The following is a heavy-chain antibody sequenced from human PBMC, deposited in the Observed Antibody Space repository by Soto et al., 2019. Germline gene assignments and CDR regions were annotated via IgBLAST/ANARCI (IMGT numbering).Heavy chain of an antibody. D-gene: IGHD3-22*01. V-gene: IGHV5-51*01. CDR3: VVGAYYYDSSGYYGMDV. Sequence: GESLKISCKGSGYSFTSYWIGWVRQMPGKGLEWMGIIYPGDSDTRYSPSFQGQVTISADKSISTAYLQWSSLKASDTAVYYCVVGAYYYDSSGYYGMDVWGQGTTVTVSS. CDR2: IYPGDSDT. J-gene: IGHJ6*02. CDR1: GYSFTSYW.